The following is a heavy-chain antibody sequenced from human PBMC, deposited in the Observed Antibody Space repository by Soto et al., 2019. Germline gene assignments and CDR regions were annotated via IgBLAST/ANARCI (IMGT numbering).Heavy chain of an antibody. J-gene: IGHJ6*02. Sequence: PGGSLRLSCTGSGFIFAHYAMTWFRQSPGKGLEWLAFIRNKTFGGTAEYAASVKGRFTISRDESKSIAYLQMNNLKAEDTAVYYCTPDFWSGIYSPDGMDVWGQGTTVTVSS. CDR3: TPDFWSGIYSPDGMDV. V-gene: IGHV3-49*03. CDR1: GFIFAHYA. D-gene: IGHD3-3*01. CDR2: IRNKTFGGTA.